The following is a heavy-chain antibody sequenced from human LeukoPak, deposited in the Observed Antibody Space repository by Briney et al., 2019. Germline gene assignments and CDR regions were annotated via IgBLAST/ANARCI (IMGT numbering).Heavy chain of an antibody. D-gene: IGHD3-3*01. CDR1: GYTFTSYA. CDR3: ARSSPLYYDFWSGYYTNKNYGMGV. V-gene: IGHV1-3*01. CDR2: INAGNGNT. J-gene: IGHJ6*02. Sequence: ASVKVSCKASGYTFTSYAMHWVRQAPGQRLEWMGWINAGNGNTKYSQKFQGRVTITRDTSASTAYMELSSLRSEDTAVYYCARSSPLYYDFWSGYYTNKNYGMGVWGQGTTVTVSS.